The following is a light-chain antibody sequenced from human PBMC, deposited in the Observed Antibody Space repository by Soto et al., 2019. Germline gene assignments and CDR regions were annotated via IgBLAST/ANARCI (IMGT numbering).Light chain of an antibody. CDR1: QSVSATY. J-gene: IGKJ1*01. CDR2: AAS. CDR3: QHYGTSTRT. V-gene: IGKV3-20*01. Sequence: EIVLTQSPGTLSLSPGESATLSCRATQSVSATYLAWYQQKPGQAPRLLIYAASSRATDIPDRFSGSGSGTEFTLAISRLEPEDFAVYWCQHYGTSTRTFGQGTKVEIK.